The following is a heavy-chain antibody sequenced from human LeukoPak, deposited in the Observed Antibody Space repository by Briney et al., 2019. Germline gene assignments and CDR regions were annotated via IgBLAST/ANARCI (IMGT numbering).Heavy chain of an antibody. V-gene: IGHV3-74*03. D-gene: IGHD1-26*01. CDR3: ARSLGGSFDY. J-gene: IGHJ4*02. Sequence: GGSLRLSCVGSGFPFSRHWMHWVRQAPGKGLVWVSRVYDDGSRPAYADSVKGRFTISRDNAENTVYLQMNSLRAEDTAVYYCARSLGGSFDYWGQGTLVTVSS. CDR1: GFPFSRHW. CDR2: VYDDGSRP.